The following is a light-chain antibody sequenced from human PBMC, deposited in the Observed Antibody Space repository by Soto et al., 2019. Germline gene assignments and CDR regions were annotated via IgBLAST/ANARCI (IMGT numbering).Light chain of an antibody. CDR2: DVA. Sequence: QSVLTQPRSVSGCPGQSVTISCTGSRSDVGGYKYVSWYQQFPGKAPKLIIYDVAKRPSGVPGRFSGSKSGNTASLTISGLQAEDEGDYYCCSYGGGRTPLGFGGGTKVTVL. J-gene: IGLJ2*01. V-gene: IGLV2-11*01. CDR3: CSYGGGRTPLG. CDR1: RSDVGGYKY.